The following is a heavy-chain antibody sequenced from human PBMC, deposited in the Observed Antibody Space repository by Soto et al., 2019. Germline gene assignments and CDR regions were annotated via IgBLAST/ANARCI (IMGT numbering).Heavy chain of an antibody. CDR3: ARITGRHLDY. Sequence: SETLSLTCTVSSGSISVTNVFWGWVRQPPGKGLEWIGNVDYSGTAYFSPSLATRVTFHVDTSRNQFSLTLYSVTAADTAVYYCARITGRHLDYWGQGILVTVSS. CDR1: SGSISVTNVF. J-gene: IGHJ4*02. CDR2: VDYSGTA. D-gene: IGHD1-20*01. V-gene: IGHV4-39*01.